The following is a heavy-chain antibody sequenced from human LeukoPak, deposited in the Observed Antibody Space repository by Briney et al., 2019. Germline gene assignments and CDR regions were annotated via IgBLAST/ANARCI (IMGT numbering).Heavy chain of an antibody. CDR3: VRGSPGYSSSWHAY. CDR1: VFMLSSTW. J-gene: IGHJ4*02. Sequence: GGSLRLSCAASVFMLSSTWIHWVRQAPGKGRVWVSQINSDATSTSYADSVRGRFTISRDDAKNTMYLQMNSLRAEDTAMYYCVRGSPGYSSSWHAYWGQGTLVTVSS. D-gene: IGHD6-13*01. V-gene: IGHV3-74*01. CDR2: INSDATST.